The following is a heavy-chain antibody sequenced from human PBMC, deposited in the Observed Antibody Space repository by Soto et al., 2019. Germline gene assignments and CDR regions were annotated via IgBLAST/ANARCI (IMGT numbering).Heavy chain of an antibody. Sequence: ASVKVSCKASGYTFTSYGISWVRQAPGQGLEWMGWISAYNGNTNYAQKLQGRVTITTDTSTSTAYMELRSLRSDDTAVYYCARDGSAAGPQGRCMDAWGQGXTVTVYS. CDR1: GYTFTSYG. V-gene: IGHV1-18*04. CDR3: ARDGSAAGPQGRCMDA. J-gene: IGHJ6*02. D-gene: IGHD6-13*01. CDR2: ISAYNGNT.